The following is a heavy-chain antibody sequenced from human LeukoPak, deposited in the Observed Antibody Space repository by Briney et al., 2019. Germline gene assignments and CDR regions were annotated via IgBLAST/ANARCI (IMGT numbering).Heavy chain of an antibody. Sequence: GGSLRLSCAESGLTFSTYGMHWVRQAPGKGLEWVAFIRFDGSNRYYADSVKGRFTISRDNSKSTLSLQMNSLRLEDTAIYYCAIVRPGAHYYFQYWAQGTLVSVSS. V-gene: IGHV3-30*02. CDR2: IRFDGSNR. D-gene: IGHD6-6*01. CDR1: GLTFSTYG. CDR3: AIVRPGAHYYFQY. J-gene: IGHJ4*02.